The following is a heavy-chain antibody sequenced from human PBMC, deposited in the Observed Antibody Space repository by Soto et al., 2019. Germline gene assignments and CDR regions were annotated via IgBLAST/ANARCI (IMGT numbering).Heavy chain of an antibody. CDR1: GYSFTSYW. CDR2: IDPSDSYT. Sequence: ESLKISCKGSGYSFTSYWISWVRQMPGKGLEWMGRIDPSDSYTNYSPSFQGHVTISADKSISTAYLQWSSLKASDTAMYYCATDYGDSHYYGMDVWGQGTTVTVSS. CDR3: ATDYGDSHYYGMDV. J-gene: IGHJ6*02. D-gene: IGHD4-17*01. V-gene: IGHV5-10-1*01.